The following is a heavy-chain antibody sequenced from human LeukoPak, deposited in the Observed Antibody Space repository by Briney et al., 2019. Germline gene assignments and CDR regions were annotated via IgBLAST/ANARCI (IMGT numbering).Heavy chain of an antibody. CDR2: ISENGGRT. CDR1: GLTFRRYA. CDR3: AKDLSLRSSDWYPGFDY. J-gene: IGHJ4*02. V-gene: IGHV3-23*01. Sequence: GGSLRLSCAASGLTFRRYAMNWVRQSPGKGLAWISVISENGGRTYYADSVKGRFTISTDYSKNTLYLQMNSLRAEDTAVYYCAKDLSLRSSDWYPGFDYWGQGTLVTVSS. D-gene: IGHD6-19*01.